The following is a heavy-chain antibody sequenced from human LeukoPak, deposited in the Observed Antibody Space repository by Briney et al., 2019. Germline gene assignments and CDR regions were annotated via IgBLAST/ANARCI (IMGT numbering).Heavy chain of an antibody. CDR1: GFTFSSYA. J-gene: IGHJ3*02. V-gene: IGHV3-23*01. Sequence: PGGSLRLSCAASGFTFSSYAMSWVRQAPGKGLEWVSAISGSGGSTYYADSVKGRFTISRDNSKNTLYLQMNSLRAEDTAVYYCAKSRGWLLFVYHGVEPNDAFDIWGQGTMVTVSS. D-gene: IGHD3-3*01. CDR3: AKSRGWLLFVYHGVEPNDAFDI. CDR2: ISGSGGST.